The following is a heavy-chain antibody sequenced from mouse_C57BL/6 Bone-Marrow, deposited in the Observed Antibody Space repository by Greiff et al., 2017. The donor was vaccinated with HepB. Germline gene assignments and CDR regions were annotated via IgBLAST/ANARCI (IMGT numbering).Heavy chain of an antibody. CDR3: ASYEAY. CDR2: ISYDGSN. J-gene: IGHJ3*01. CDR1: GYSITSGYY. V-gene: IGHV3-6*01. Sequence: ESGPGLVKPSQSLSLTCSVTGYSITSGYYWNWIRQFPGNKLEWMGYISYDGSNNYNPSLKNRISITRDTSKNQFFLKLNSVTTEDTATYYCASYEAYWGQGTLVTVSA. D-gene: IGHD1-1*01.